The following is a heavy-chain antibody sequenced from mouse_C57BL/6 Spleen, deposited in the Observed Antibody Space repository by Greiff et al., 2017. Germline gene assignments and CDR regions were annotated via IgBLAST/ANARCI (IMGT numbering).Heavy chain of an antibody. CDR1: GYAFSSSW. D-gene: IGHD2-4*01. CDR3: ARWDYDYDWYFDV. V-gene: IGHV1-82*01. CDR2: IYPGDGDT. Sequence: QVQLQQSGPELVKPGASVKISCKASGYAFSSSWMNWVKQRPGKGLEWIGRIYPGDGDTNYNGKFKGKATLTADKSSSTAYMQLSSLTSEDSAVYFCARWDYDYDWYFDVWGTGTTVTVSS. J-gene: IGHJ1*03.